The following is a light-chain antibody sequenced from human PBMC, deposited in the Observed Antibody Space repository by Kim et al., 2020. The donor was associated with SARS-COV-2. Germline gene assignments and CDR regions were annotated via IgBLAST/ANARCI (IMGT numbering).Light chain of an antibody. CDR1: KFGDKY. CDR2: QDN. V-gene: IGLV3-1*01. CDR3: QAMDRSTHTYV. J-gene: IGLJ1*01. Sequence: SYELTQPPSVSVSPGQTASITCSGYKFGDKYVSWYQQKPDQSPVVVIDQDNQRPSGIPERFSASNSGNTATLTINVTQPMDEADYYCQAMDRSTHTYVFG.